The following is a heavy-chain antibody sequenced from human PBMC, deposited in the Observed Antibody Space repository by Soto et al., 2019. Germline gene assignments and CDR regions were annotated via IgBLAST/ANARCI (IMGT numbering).Heavy chain of an antibody. CDR3: ARAKIIRGVMDQFDY. D-gene: IGHD3-10*01. J-gene: IGHJ4*02. CDR1: GGSINTGGYF. V-gene: IGHV4-31*03. CDR2: FYSTGST. Sequence: QVQLQESGPRLVKPSQTLSLTCTVSGGSINTGGYFWSWIRQHPGKGLEWIGYFYSTGSTYYNPSLESRVPIAVDTSKNQLSLRLSSVTAADTAVYYCARAKIIRGVMDQFDYWGQGTLVTVSS.